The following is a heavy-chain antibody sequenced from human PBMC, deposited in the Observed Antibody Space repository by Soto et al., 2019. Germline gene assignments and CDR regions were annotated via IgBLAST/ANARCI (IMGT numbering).Heavy chain of an antibody. CDR2: IHSDANT. CDR1: GFNVSSNS. Sequence: EVQLVETGGGLTQPGGSLRLSCAASGFNVSSNSMNWVRQAPGKGLEWLSLIHSDANTKYADSVKGRFTISRDSSENKFYLQMNSLRAEDTGVYYCARHVWLESWGQGTLVTVSS. V-gene: IGHV3-53*02. J-gene: IGHJ5*01. CDR3: ARHVWLES.